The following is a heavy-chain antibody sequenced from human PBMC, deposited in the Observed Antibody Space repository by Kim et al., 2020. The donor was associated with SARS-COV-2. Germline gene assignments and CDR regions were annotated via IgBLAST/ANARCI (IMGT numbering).Heavy chain of an antibody. Sequence: ASVKVSCKASGYTFTSYDIHWVRQAPGQGLEWMGRINPNGGNTSYAQKFQGRVTMTTDTSTSTAYMELRSLRSDDTAVYYCARDAPYSSSSFSYYYYYRD. CDR1: GYTFTSYD. J-gene: IGHJ6*03. CDR3: ARDAPYSSSSFSYYYYYRD. CDR2: INPNGGNT. V-gene: IGHV1-46*01. D-gene: IGHD6-6*01.